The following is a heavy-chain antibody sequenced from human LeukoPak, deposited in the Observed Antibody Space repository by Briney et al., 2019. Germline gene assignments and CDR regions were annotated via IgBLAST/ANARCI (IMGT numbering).Heavy chain of an antibody. CDR3: AGAYRTYYYDSSGLNWFDP. CDR2: INHSGST. J-gene: IGHJ5*02. CDR1: GGSFSGYY. Sequence: SETLSLTCAVYGGSFSGYYWSWIRQPPGKGLEWIGEINHSGSTNYNPSLKSRVTISVDTSKNQFSLKPSSVTAADTAVYYCAGAYRTYYYDSSGLNWFDPWGQGTLVTVSS. D-gene: IGHD3-22*01. V-gene: IGHV4-34*01.